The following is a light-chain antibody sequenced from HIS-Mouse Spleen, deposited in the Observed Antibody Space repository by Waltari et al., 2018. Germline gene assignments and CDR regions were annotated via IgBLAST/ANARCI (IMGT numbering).Light chain of an antibody. CDR2: KVS. CDR3: MQGTHWPPIFT. CDR1: QILVHSYGNTY. J-gene: IGKJ3*01. V-gene: IGKV2-30*02. Sequence: DVVMTQSPLSLPVTLGQPASISCRSSQILVHSYGNTYLNWFQQRPGQSPRRLIYKVSNRDSGVPDRFSGSGSGTDFKLKISRVEAEDVGVYYCMQGTHWPPIFTFGPGTKVDIK.